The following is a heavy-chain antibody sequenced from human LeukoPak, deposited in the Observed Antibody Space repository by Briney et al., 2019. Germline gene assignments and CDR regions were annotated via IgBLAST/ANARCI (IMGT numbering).Heavy chain of an antibody. D-gene: IGHD3-22*01. Sequence: PSETLSLTCTVSGGSISSYYWSWVRQPPGKGLEWIGYIFYSGSTNYNPSLKNRVTISVDTSKNQFSLRLSSVTAADTAVYYCARHRVITTPDDAFDIWGQGTMVTVSS. CDR1: GGSISSYY. V-gene: IGHV4-59*08. CDR3: ARHRVITTPDDAFDI. J-gene: IGHJ3*02. CDR2: IFYSGST.